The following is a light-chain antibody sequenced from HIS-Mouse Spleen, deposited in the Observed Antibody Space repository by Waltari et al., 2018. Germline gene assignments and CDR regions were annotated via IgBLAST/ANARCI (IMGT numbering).Light chain of an antibody. CDR3: AAWDDSLNGNYV. CDR1: SPNIGSNT. Sequence: QSVLTQPPSASGTPGPRVTLPCSGSSPNIGSNTVTWYQQPPGTAPKLLIYSNNQRPSGVPDRFSGSKAGTSASLAISGLQSEDEADYYCAAWDDSLNGNYVFGTGTKVTVL. J-gene: IGLJ1*01. CDR2: SNN. V-gene: IGLV1-44*01.